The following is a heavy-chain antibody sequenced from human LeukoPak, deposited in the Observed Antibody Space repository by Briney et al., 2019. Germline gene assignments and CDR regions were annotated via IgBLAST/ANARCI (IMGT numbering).Heavy chain of an antibody. CDR3: ATWGVIAPRSFDY. CDR2: FDPEDGET. V-gene: IGHV1-24*01. D-gene: IGHD2-21*01. J-gene: IGHJ4*02. Sequence: ASVTVSCKVSGYTLTELSMHWVRQAPGKGLEWMGGFDPEDGETIYAQKFQGRVTITEDTSTDTAYMELSSLRSEDTAVYYCATWGVIAPRSFDYWGQGTLVTVSS. CDR1: GYTLTELS.